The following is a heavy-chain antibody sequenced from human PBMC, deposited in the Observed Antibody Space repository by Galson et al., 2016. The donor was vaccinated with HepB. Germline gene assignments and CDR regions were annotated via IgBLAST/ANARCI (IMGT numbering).Heavy chain of an antibody. CDR2: IGSTGTYT. J-gene: IGHJ4*02. CDR1: GFSFGDYY. Sequence: SLRLSCAASGFSFGDYYMSWIRQAPGKGLEWISDIGSTGTYTKYADSVRGRFAISRDNAKKSLYLQMNSLRVEDTAIYYCARVAQIVVVTANFDHWGQGALVTVSS. V-gene: IGHV3-11*05. D-gene: IGHD2-21*02. CDR3: ARVAQIVVVTANFDH.